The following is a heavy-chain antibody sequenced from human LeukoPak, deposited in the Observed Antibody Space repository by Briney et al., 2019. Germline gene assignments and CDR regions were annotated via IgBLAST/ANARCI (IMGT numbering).Heavy chain of an antibody. J-gene: IGHJ4*02. V-gene: IGHV3-7*01. CDR2: IKQDGSEK. D-gene: IGHD1-26*01. CDR1: GFTFSSYW. CDR3: ARGSGTYYPFDH. Sequence: GGSLGLSCAASGFTFSSYWMSWVRQAPGKGLEWVANIKQDGSEKYYVDSVKGRFTISRDNSKSTVSLQMNSLRAEDTAVYYCARGSGTYYPFDHWGQGTLVTVSS.